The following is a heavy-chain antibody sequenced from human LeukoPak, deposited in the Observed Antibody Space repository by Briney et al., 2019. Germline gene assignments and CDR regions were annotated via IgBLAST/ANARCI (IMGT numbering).Heavy chain of an antibody. J-gene: IGHJ4*02. Sequence: PSETLSLTCNVSGGSISSYYWNWIRQPPRKGLEWIGYIYYSGSTNYNPSLKSRVTISIDTSRNQFSLKLSAVTAADTAVYYCARHTTYPHFGYWGQGTPVSVSS. D-gene: IGHD1-1*01. CDR1: GGSISSYY. CDR2: IYYSGST. CDR3: ARHTTYPHFGY. V-gene: IGHV4-59*01.